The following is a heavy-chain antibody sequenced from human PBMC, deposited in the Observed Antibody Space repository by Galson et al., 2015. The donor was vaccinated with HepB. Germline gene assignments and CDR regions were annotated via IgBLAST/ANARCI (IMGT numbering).Heavy chain of an antibody. J-gene: IGHJ6*02. D-gene: IGHD2-21*01. V-gene: IGHV3-21*06. CDR3: ARGGEQLFSPNYYYYYDMDV. CDR2: ISGSSLYI. CDR1: GFIFNGYS. Sequence: SLRLSCAASGFIFNGYSMNWVRQAPGKGLEWVSSISGSSLYIYYADSVKGRFTISRDNAKNSLYLQMNSLRAEDTAVYYCARGGEQLFSPNYYYYYDMDVWGQGTTVTVSS.